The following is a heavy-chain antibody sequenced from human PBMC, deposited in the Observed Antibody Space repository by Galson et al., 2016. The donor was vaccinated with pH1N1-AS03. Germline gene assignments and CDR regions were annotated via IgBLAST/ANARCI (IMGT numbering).Heavy chain of an antibody. CDR2: IIPVFGTP. CDR1: GVSFNNYA. V-gene: IGHV1-69*13. CDR3: ATYGSGSRGGFDY. D-gene: IGHD3-10*01. J-gene: IGHJ4*02. Sequence: SVKVSCKASGVSFNNYAINWLRQAPGQGLEWMGGIIPVFGTPNYAQQFHGRVTIMADESTTTAYMELSSLRSDDTAVYYCATYGSGSRGGFDYWGQGALITVSS.